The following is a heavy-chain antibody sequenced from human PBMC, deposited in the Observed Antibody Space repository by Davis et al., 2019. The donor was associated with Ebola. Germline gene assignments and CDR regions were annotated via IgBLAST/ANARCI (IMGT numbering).Heavy chain of an antibody. Sequence: GESLKISCKGSGYNFARYWIGWVRQMPGKGLEWMGVIYPGDSDTRYSPSFQGQVTISADKYMSTTYLQWSSLKASDSAVYFCARLPDRSGYQYYFDSWGQGTLVTVSS. J-gene: IGHJ4*02. CDR1: GYNFARYW. V-gene: IGHV5-51*01. CDR3: ARLPDRSGYQYYFDS. D-gene: IGHD3-22*01. CDR2: IYPGDSDT.